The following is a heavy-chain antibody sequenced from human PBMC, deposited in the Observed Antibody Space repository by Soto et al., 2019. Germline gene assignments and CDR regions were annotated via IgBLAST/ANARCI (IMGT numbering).Heavy chain of an antibody. Sequence: GGSLRLSCAASGFTFSSYAMTWVRQAPGKGLEWVSGLSGSGGSTYYADSVKGRFTISRDNSKNTLYLQMNSLRAEDTAVYYCAKDRAARSTFDYWGQGTLVTVSS. CDR3: AKDRAARSTFDY. D-gene: IGHD6-6*01. V-gene: IGHV3-23*01. CDR2: LSGSGGST. CDR1: GFTFSSYA. J-gene: IGHJ4*02.